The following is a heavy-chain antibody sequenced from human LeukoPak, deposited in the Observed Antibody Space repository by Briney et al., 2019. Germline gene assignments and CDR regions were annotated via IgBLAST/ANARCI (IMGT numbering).Heavy chain of an antibody. D-gene: IGHD6-13*01. J-gene: IGHJ5*02. CDR3: AQSLGSSNWIGNWFDP. Sequence: SETLSLTCTVSGGSISGYYWSWIRQPPGKGLEWIGYIYYSGSTNYNPSLKSRVTISVDTSKNQFSLKLSSVTAADTAVYYCAQSLGSSNWIGNWFDPWGQGTLVTVSS. CDR1: GGSISGYY. CDR2: IYYSGST. V-gene: IGHV4-59*08.